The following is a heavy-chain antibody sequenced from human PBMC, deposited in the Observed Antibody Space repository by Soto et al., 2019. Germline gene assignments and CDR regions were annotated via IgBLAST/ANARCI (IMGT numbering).Heavy chain of an antibody. CDR2: IYYSGST. CDR1: GDSIRSGNHY. V-gene: IGHV4-30-4*01. CDR3: ARIYTVHYGMDV. Sequence: SETLSLTCTVSGDSIRSGNHYWSWIRQPPGKGLEWIGYIYYSGSTYYSPSLKSRVTISVDTSKNQFSLKLNSVTAADTAVYYCARIYTVHYGMDVWGQGTTVTVSS. D-gene: IGHD4-17*01. J-gene: IGHJ6*02.